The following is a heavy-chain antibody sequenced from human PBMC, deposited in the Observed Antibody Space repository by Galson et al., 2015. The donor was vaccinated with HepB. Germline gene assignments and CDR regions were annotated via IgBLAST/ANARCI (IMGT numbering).Heavy chain of an antibody. Sequence: SETLSLTCAVYGGSFSGYYWSWIRQPPGKGLEWIGEINHSGSTNYNPSLKSRVTISVDTSKNQFSLKLSSVTAADTAVYYCARIVWQRGAFDIWGQGTMVTVSS. D-gene: IGHD5-12*01. V-gene: IGHV4-34*01. CDR1: GGSFSGYY. CDR2: INHSGST. J-gene: IGHJ3*02. CDR3: ARIVWQRGAFDI.